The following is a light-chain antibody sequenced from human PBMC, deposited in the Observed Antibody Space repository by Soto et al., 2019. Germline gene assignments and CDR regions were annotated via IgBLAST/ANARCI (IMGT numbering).Light chain of an antibody. J-gene: IGKJ2*01. CDR1: QSVRNK. CDR2: TAS. Sequence: ERVLTQSPATLSVSPGDTATLSCRASQSVRNKLAWYQQKHGQAPRLLIHTASTRAPGIPARFSGSGSGTQFTLTISSVQSEDFAVYYCQQYDESPPETFGQGTKLEIQ. V-gene: IGKV3-15*01. CDR3: QQYDESPPET.